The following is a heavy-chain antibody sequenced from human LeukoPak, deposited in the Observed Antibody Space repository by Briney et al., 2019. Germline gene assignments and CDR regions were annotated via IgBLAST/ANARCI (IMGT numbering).Heavy chain of an antibody. J-gene: IGHJ4*01. Sequence: PGGSLRLSCAASRFTFSNSAMSWVRQAPGKGLEWVSTLSGSGITTYYADSVKGRSTISRDNSKNTLYLQMNSLRAEDTAVYYCAKGIYSSGWSYFDYWGHGTLVTVSS. CDR2: LSGSGITT. CDR1: RFTFSNSA. D-gene: IGHD6-19*01. CDR3: AKGIYSSGWSYFDY. V-gene: IGHV3-23*01.